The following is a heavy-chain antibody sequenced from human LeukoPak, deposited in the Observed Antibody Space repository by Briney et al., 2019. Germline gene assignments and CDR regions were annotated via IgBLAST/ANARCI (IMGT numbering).Heavy chain of an antibody. CDR3: ARDHPEGYFDY. J-gene: IGHJ4*02. Sequence: GGSLRLSCAASGFTFSSYWMSWVRQAPGKGLEWAANIKQDGSEKYYVDSVKGRFTISRDNAKNSLYLQMNSLRAEDTAVYYCARDHPEGYFDYWGQGTLVTVSS. CDR2: IKQDGSEK. CDR1: GFTFSSYW. V-gene: IGHV3-7*01.